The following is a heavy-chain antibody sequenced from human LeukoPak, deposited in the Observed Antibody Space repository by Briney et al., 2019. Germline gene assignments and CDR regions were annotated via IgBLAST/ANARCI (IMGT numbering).Heavy chain of an antibody. V-gene: IGHV3-11*06. CDR1: GFTFSDYY. Sequence: KPGGSLRLSCADSGFTFSDYYMIWIRQAPGKGLEWVSYISSSSSYTNYADSVKGRFTISRDNAKNSLYLQINSLRAEDTAVYYCARDISTYGSGSSQFDYWGQGTLVTVSS. CDR3: ARDISTYGSGSSQFDY. J-gene: IGHJ4*02. D-gene: IGHD3-10*01. CDR2: ISSSSSYT.